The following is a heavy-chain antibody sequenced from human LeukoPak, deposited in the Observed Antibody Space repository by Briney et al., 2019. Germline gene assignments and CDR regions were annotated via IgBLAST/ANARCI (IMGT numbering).Heavy chain of an antibody. J-gene: IGHJ5*02. CDR1: GFTFSSYS. V-gene: IGHV3-48*01. Sequence: GGSLRLSCGASGFTFSSYSMNWVRQAPGKGLEWVSYISSTSSTIYCADSVKGRFTISRDNAKNSLYLQMNSLRAEDTAVYYCARDTGGRGWFDPWGQGTLVTVSS. CDR3: ARDTGGRGWFDP. CDR2: ISSTSSTI. D-gene: IGHD2-8*02.